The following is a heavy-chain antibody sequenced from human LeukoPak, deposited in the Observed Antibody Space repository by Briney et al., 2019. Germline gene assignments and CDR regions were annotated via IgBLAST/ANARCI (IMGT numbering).Heavy chain of an antibody. CDR3: ARKRGYSYGNFDY. CDR1: GFTVSSNY. J-gene: IGHJ4*02. CDR2: IYSGGST. D-gene: IGHD5-18*01. Sequence: GGSLRLSCAASGFTVSSNYMSWVRQAPGKGLEWVSVIYSGGSTYYADSVKGRFTIPRDNSKNTLYLQMNSLRAEDTAVYYCARKRGYSYGNFDYWGQGTLVTVSS. V-gene: IGHV3-66*02.